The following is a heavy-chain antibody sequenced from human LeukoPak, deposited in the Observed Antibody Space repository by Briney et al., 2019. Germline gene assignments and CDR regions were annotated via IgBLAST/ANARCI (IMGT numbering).Heavy chain of an antibody. CDR2: ISYDGSNK. D-gene: IGHD3-22*01. J-gene: IGHJ4*02. CDR1: EFTFSAYA. V-gene: IGHV3-30-3*01. Sequence: GGSLRLSCAASEFTFSAYAMHWVRQAPGKGLEWVAVISYDGSNKYYADSVKGRFTISRDNSKNTLYLQMNSLRAEDTAVYYCARGEYYYDSSGPQDYWGQGTMVTVSS. CDR3: ARGEYYYDSSGPQDY.